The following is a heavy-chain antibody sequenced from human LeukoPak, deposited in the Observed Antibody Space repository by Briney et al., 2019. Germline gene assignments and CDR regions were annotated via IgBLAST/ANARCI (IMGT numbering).Heavy chain of an antibody. Sequence: GASAKVSCKASGYTFSSYGITWVRQAPGQGLEWMGWISGYNGNTNYAEKLQGRFTMTTDTSTSTAYMELRSLRSDDTAVYYCAREGYCSGTSCDKPFDYWGQGTLVTVAS. V-gene: IGHV1-18*01. CDR1: GYTFSSYG. CDR3: AREGYCSGTSCDKPFDY. J-gene: IGHJ4*02. D-gene: IGHD2-2*01. CDR2: ISGYNGNT.